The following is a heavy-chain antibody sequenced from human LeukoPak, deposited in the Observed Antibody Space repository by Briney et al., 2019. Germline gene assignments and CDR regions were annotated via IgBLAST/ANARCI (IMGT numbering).Heavy chain of an antibody. D-gene: IGHD4-23*01. CDR3: ARDQTVGIDY. Sequence: GGSLRLSCAASGFTFSDFYMSWTRQAPGKGLEWVSYISSSNSTIYYADSVKGRFTISRDNAKKSLYLQMNSLRAEDTAVYYCARDQTVGIDYWGQGTLVTVSS. CDR1: GFTFSDFY. V-gene: IGHV3-11*01. J-gene: IGHJ4*02. CDR2: ISSSNSTI.